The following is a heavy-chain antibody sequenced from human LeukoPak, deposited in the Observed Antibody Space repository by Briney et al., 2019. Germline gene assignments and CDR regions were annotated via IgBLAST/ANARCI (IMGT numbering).Heavy chain of an antibody. Sequence: ASVTVSCKASGYTFTGYYMHWVRQAPGQGLEWMGRINPNSGGTNCAQKFQGRVTMTRDTSISTAYMELSRLRSDDTAVYYCARSAAAATKRYYYYMDVWGKGTTVTVSS. V-gene: IGHV1-2*06. D-gene: IGHD6-13*01. CDR1: GYTFTGYY. J-gene: IGHJ6*03. CDR3: ARSAAAATKRYYYYMDV. CDR2: INPNSGGT.